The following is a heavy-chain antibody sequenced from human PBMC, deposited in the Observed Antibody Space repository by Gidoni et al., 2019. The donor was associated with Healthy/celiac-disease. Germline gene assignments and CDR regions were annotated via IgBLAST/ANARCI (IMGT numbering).Heavy chain of an antibody. V-gene: IGHV3-23*01. Sequence: EVQLLESGGGLVQPGGSLRLSCAASGFTLSSYAMSWVRQAPGKGLEWVSAISGSGGSTYYADSVKGRFTISRDNSKNTLYLQMNSLRAEDTAVYYCAKGYQFWYSSSPMGDYWGQGTLVTVSS. D-gene: IGHD6-6*01. CDR3: AKGYQFWYSSSPMGDY. CDR2: ISGSGGST. CDR1: GFTLSSYA. J-gene: IGHJ4*02.